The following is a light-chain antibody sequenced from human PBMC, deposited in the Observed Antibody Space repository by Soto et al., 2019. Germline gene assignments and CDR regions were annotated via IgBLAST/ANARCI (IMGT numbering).Light chain of an antibody. CDR2: KAS. V-gene: IGKV1-5*03. J-gene: IGKJ1*01. CDR3: QQYDM. CDR1: QTISSW. Sequence: DIQMTQSPSTLPASVGDRVPITCRASQTISSWLAWYQQKPGKAPKLLIYKASILESGVPSRFSGSGSGTEFTLTITSLQPEDFATYYCQQYDMFGPGTKVDI.